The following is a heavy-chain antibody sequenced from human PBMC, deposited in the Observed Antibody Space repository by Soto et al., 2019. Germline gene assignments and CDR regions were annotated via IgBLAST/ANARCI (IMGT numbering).Heavy chain of an antibody. D-gene: IGHD1-20*01. CDR3: ARGRPHITRYGRIDY. CDR2: IYYSGST. Sequence: SETLSLTCTVSGGSISSGGYYWSWIRQHPGKGLEWIGYIYYSGSTYYNPSLKSRVTISVDTSKNQFSLKLSSVTAADTAVYYCARGRPHITRYGRIDYWGQGTLVTVSS. V-gene: IGHV4-31*03. J-gene: IGHJ4*02. CDR1: GGSISSGGYY.